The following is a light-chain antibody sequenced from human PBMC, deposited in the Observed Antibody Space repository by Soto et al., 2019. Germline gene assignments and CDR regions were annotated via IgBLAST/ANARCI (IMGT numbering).Light chain of an antibody. J-gene: IGLJ2*01. CDR3: SSYAGSNNL. CDR2: EVS. Sequence: QSVLTQPPSASGSPGQSVTFSCTGTSSDVGGYNYVSWYQQHPGKAPKLMIYEVSKRPSGVPDRFSGSKSGNTASLTVSGLQAEDEADYYCSSYAGSNNLFGGGTKVTVL. V-gene: IGLV2-8*01. CDR1: SSDVGGYNY.